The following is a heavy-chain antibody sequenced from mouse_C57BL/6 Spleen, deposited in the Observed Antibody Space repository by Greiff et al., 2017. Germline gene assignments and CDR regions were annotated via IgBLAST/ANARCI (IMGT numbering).Heavy chain of an antibody. CDR1: GYTFTDYY. V-gene: IGHV1-84*01. D-gene: IGHD1-1*01. CDR3: ARSAVVATRYFDV. Sequence: LVESGPELVKPGASVKISCKASGYTFTDYYINWVKQRPGQGLEWIGWIYPGSGNTKYNEKFKGKATLTVDPSSTTAYMQLSSLTSEYSAVYFCARSAVVATRYFDVWGTGTTVTVSS. CDR2: IYPGSGNT. J-gene: IGHJ1*03.